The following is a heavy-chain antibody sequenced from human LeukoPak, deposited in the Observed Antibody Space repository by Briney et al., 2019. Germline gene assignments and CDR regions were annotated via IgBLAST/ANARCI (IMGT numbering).Heavy chain of an antibody. CDR2: LYGAGST. V-gene: IGHV3-53*01. CDR3: AKITMSRGVADY. CDR1: GFNVSSNY. J-gene: IGHJ4*02. Sequence: PGGSLRLSCAASGFNVSSNYMSWVRQAPGKGLEWVSVLYGAGSTYYADSVKGRFTISRHDSQNTLFLQMNSLRADDTAVYYCAKITMSRGVADYWGQGTLVTVSS. D-gene: IGHD3-10*01.